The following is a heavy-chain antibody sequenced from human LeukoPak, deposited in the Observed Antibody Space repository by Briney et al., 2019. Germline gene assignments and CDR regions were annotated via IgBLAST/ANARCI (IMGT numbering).Heavy chain of an antibody. CDR1: GFTFSSYE. D-gene: IGHD5-18*01. Sequence: GGSLRLSCGASGFTFSSYEMNWVRQAPGKGLEWVSYTSGSGSTIYYADSVKGRFTISRDNAKNSLYLQMNSLRAEDTAVYYCARGGFNYDSYHFDYWGQGTLVTVSS. CDR3: ARGGFNYDSYHFDY. J-gene: IGHJ4*02. CDR2: TSGSGSTI. V-gene: IGHV3-48*03.